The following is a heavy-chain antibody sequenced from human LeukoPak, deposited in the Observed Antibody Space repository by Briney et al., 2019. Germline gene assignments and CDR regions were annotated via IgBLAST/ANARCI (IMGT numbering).Heavy chain of an antibody. J-gene: IGHJ6*02. Sequence: GGSLRLSCAASGFTFSSYSMNWVRQAPGKGLEWVSSISSSSSYIYYADSVKGRFTISRDNAKNSLYLQMNSLRAEDTAVYYCARGVVVPAAGYYYYGMDVWGQGTTVTVSS. D-gene: IGHD2-2*01. CDR2: ISSSSSYI. CDR1: GFTFSSYS. V-gene: IGHV3-21*01. CDR3: ARGVVVPAAGYYYYGMDV.